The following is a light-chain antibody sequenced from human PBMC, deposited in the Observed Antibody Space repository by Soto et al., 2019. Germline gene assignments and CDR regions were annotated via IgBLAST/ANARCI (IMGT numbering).Light chain of an antibody. V-gene: IGLV1-47*01. Sequence: QSVLTQPPSASGTPGQRVTVSCSGSSSNIGTNYVYWYQQLPGAAPKLLIYRSNQRPSGVPDRFSGSKSGTSASLAISGLRSEDEADYYCAAWDDSLSGPLFVFGTGTMLTVL. CDR2: RSN. J-gene: IGLJ1*01. CDR1: SSNIGTNY. CDR3: AAWDDSLSGPLFV.